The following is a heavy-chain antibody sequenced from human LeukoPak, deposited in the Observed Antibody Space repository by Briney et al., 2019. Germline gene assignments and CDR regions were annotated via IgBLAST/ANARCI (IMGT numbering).Heavy chain of an antibody. V-gene: IGHV4-61*02. D-gene: IGHD1-20*01. J-gene: IGHJ6*03. Sequence: SQTLSLTRTVSGGSISSGSYSWSWIRQPAEKGLEFIGRIYTTRTTNYNPSLESRVTISSDTSKNQFSLKVSSVTAADTAVYYCARDRYSWNHGSYYYYMDVWGKGTTVTISS. CDR1: GGSISSGSYS. CDR2: IYTTRTT. CDR3: ARDRYSWNHGSYYYYMDV.